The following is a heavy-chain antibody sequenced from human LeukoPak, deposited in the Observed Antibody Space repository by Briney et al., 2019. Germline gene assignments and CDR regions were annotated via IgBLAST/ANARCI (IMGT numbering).Heavy chain of an antibody. Sequence: ASVKVSCKASGYTFTNYDIKGVRHPTGQGLEWVGWINPNSGNTGYAQKFQGRVTMTRNTSIRTAYMELSSLRSEDTAVYYCARGPPRYYYGMDVWGQGTTVTVSS. CDR3: ARGPPRYYYGMDV. V-gene: IGHV1-8*01. CDR2: INPNSGNT. J-gene: IGHJ6*02. CDR1: GYTFTNYD.